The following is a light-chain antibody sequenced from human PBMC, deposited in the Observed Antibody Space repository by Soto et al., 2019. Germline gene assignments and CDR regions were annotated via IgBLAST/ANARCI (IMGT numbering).Light chain of an antibody. V-gene: IGKV1-5*01. CDR3: QQYNIYSWT. CDR2: DAS. J-gene: IGKJ1*01. Sequence: DIQMTQSPSTLSAFVGDRVTITCRASQSISYGSAWYQQKPGKAPKLLIYDASNLGSGDPSTFSGSGSGTEFTLTISRLQPYDFATYYCQQYNIYSWTFGHGTKVEIK. CDR1: QSISYG.